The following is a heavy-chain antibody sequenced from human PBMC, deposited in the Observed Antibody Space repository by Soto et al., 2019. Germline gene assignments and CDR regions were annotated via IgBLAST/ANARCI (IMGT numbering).Heavy chain of an antibody. V-gene: IGHV4-31*03. Sequence: PSETLSLTCTVSGGSISSGGYYWSWIRQHSGKGLEWIGYIYYSGSTYYNPSLKSRVTISVDTSKNQFSLKLSSVTAADTAVYYCARARGIAVAGRYYYYGMDVWGQGTMVT. CDR1: GGSISSGGYY. J-gene: IGHJ6*02. D-gene: IGHD6-19*01. CDR2: IYYSGST. CDR3: ARARGIAVAGRYYYYGMDV.